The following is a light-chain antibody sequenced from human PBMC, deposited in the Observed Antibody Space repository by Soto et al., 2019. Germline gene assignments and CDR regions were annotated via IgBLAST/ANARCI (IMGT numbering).Light chain of an antibody. CDR1: QTVSSN. CDR3: QQYNNWPLT. CDR2: GAS. Sequence: EIVMTQSPATLSVSPGERATLSCRASQTVSSNLAWYQQKPGQAPRLLIYGASTRATGLPARFSGSGSGTEFTLTISGLQSEDFAVYYCQQYNNWPLTFGQGTKVEIK. V-gene: IGKV3-15*01. J-gene: IGKJ1*01.